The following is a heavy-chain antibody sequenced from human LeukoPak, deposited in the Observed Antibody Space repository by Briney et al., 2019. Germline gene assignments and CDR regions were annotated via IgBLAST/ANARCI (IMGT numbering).Heavy chain of an antibody. Sequence: GGSLRLSCAASGFSFNDYWMHWVRQVPGKGLMWVSRINTDGSSATYADSVKGRFTISRDNAKNTLYLEMKTLRAEDTAVYYRARVGKGTVSKSYYYYYYMDVWGKGTTVTVSS. J-gene: IGHJ6*03. CDR1: GFSFNDYW. V-gene: IGHV3-74*01. D-gene: IGHD1-26*01. CDR3: ARVGKGTVSKSYYYYYYMDV. CDR2: INTDGSSA.